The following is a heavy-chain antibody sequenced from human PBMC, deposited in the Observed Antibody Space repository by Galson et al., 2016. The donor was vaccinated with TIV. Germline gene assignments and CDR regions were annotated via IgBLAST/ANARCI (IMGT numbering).Heavy chain of an antibody. V-gene: IGHV3-30*18. J-gene: IGHJ3*01. CDR1: GFTFSSYN. CDR3: AKEGNSGYYPNDAFDF. Sequence: SLRLSCAASGFTFSSYNMHWVRQAPGKGLEWVAVIAYDGSYKHYAGSVKGRFTVSRDNSKTTLDLQMNSLGAEDTALYYCAKEGNSGYYPNDAFDFWGQGTMVTVS. CDR2: IAYDGSYK. D-gene: IGHD3-3*01.